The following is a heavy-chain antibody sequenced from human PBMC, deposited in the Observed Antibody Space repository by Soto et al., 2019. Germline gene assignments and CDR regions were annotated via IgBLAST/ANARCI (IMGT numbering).Heavy chain of an antibody. CDR1: GFSFSDYW. D-gene: IGHD1-1*01. J-gene: IGHJ6*03. CDR3: AREEHIETRYYYNYMDV. V-gene: IGHV3-74*03. Sequence: EVQLVESGGGLVQPGGSLRLSCVASGFSFSDYWMHWVRQVPGKGLEWVSRINSEGSSTAYGGSVRGRVSSSRDNGRNTVYLHMNSLRGEDTAVYYCAREEHIETRYYYNYMDVWGKGTTVTVSS. CDR2: INSEGSST.